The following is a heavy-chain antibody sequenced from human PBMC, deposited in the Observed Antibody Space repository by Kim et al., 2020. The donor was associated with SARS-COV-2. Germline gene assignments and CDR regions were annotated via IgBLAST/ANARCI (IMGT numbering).Heavy chain of an antibody. J-gene: IGHJ4*02. D-gene: IGHD3-22*01. CDR3: TTESIKYYYDSSGYWVYYFDY. V-gene: IGHV3-15*01. CDR1: GFTFSNAW. Sequence: GGSLRLSCAASGFTFSNAWMSWVRQAPGKGLEWVGRIKSKTDGGTTDYAAPVKGRFTISRDDSKNTLYLQMNSLKTEDTAVYYCTTESIKYYYDSSGYWVYYFDYWGQGTLVTVSS. CDR2: IKSKTDGGTT.